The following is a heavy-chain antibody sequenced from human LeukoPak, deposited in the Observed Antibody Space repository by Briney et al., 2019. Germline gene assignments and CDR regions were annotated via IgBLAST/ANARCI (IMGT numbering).Heavy chain of an antibody. CDR1: GFTFDDYG. Sequence: GGSLRLSCAASGFTFDDYGMSWVRQAPGKGLEWVSSINWNGGSTGYADSAKGRFTISRDNAKNSLYLQMNSLRAEETAFDFWSEARKGQVINRYHFYMDVWGKGTTVTVSS. J-gene: IGHJ6*03. CDR2: INWNGGST. CDR3: SEARKGQVINRYHFYMDV. V-gene: IGHV3-20*04. D-gene: IGHD3/OR15-3a*01.